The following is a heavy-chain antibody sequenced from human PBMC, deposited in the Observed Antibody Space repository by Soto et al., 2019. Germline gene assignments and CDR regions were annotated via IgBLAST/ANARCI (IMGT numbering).Heavy chain of an antibody. Sequence: QVQLVQSGAEVKKPGASVKVSCKASGYTFTSYYMHWVRQAPGQGLEWMGIINPSGGSTSYAQKFQGRVTMTRDTSTSTVYMELSSLRSEDTAVYYCASLGVSYTGYSSGWYNFDYWGQGTLVTVSS. CDR1: GYTFTSYY. V-gene: IGHV1-46*03. D-gene: IGHD6-19*01. CDR2: INPSGGST. J-gene: IGHJ4*02. CDR3: ASLGVSYTGYSSGWYNFDY.